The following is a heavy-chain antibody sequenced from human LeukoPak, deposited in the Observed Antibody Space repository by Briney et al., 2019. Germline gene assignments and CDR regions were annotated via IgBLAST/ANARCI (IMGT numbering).Heavy chain of an antibody. Sequence: GGSLKLSCAASGFTFNDYWMSWVRQAPGKGLEWVANIKPDGSEKYYVDSVKGRFTISRDNARNSLYLQMNSLRAEDTAVYYCARGGRPDYWGQGTLVTASS. CDR3: ARGGRPDY. J-gene: IGHJ4*02. CDR1: GFTFNDYW. D-gene: IGHD6-6*01. CDR2: IKPDGSEK. V-gene: IGHV3-7*01.